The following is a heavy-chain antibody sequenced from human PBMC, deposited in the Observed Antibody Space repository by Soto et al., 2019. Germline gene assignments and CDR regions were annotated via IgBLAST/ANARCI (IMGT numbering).Heavy chain of an antibody. CDR3: ARGSWDDVSGHYYMDV. Sequence: QVQLQQSSPGLVKPSQALSLTCDISGDSVSSTSAGWNWSRQTPSRGLELLGRTYYKSKWYYTYAASVKSQITVSPDTYKNQLSLHWTSVTPEDTAVYYCARGSWDDVSGHYYMDVWDKGTTVTVSS. D-gene: IGHD1-1*01. J-gene: IGHJ6*03. V-gene: IGHV6-1*01. CDR2: TYYKSKWYY. CDR1: GDSVSSTSAG.